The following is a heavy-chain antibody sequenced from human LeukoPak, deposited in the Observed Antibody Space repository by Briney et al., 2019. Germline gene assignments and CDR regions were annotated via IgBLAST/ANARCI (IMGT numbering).Heavy chain of an antibody. V-gene: IGHV4-31*11. J-gene: IGHJ5*02. D-gene: IGHD2-2*01. CDR3: ARALRCSSTGCYLGGTYNWFDP. Sequence: KTSETLSLTCAVSGGSISSGGYSWSWIRQPPGKGLEWIGYIYYSGSTYYNPSLKSRITISIDTSTNQFSLKLSSVTAADTAVYYCARALRCSSTGCYLGGTYNWFDPWGQGTLVTVSS. CDR1: GGSISSGGYS. CDR2: IYYSGST.